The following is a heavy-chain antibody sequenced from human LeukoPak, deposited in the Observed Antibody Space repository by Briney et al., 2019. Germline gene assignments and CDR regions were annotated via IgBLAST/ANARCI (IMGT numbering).Heavy chain of an antibody. CDR2: ISAYNGNT. Sequence: ASVKVSCKASGYTFTGYYMHWVRQAPGQGLEWMGWISAYNGNTNYAQKLQGRVTMTTDTSTSTACMELRSLRSDDTAVYYCARVLRGYCGGGSCYGYYFDYWGQGTLVTVSS. D-gene: IGHD2-15*01. CDR3: ARVLRGYCGGGSCYGYYFDY. J-gene: IGHJ4*02. CDR1: GYTFTGYY. V-gene: IGHV1-18*04.